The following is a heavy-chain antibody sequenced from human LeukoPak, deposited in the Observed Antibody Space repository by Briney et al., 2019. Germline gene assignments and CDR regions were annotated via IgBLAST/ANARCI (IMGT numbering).Heavy chain of an antibody. Sequence: GGFLRLSCVASGFTFSSYGMHWVRQAPGKGLEWVAVIWYDGSNKYYADSVKGRFAISRDSSKNTLYLQMNSLRDDDTAVYYCARDANYYSDYWGQGTPVTVSS. CDR3: ARDANYYSDY. CDR2: IWYDGSNK. D-gene: IGHD1-7*01. CDR1: GFTFSSYG. J-gene: IGHJ4*02. V-gene: IGHV3-33*01.